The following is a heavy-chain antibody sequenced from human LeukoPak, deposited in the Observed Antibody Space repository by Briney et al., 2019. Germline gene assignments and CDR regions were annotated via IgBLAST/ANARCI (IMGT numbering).Heavy chain of an antibody. CDR1: GSTFSSYW. CDR2: IKEDGSEK. Sequence: PGGSLRLSCAASGSTFSSYWMSWVRQAPGKGLEWVANIKEDGSEKYYVDSVKGRSIISRDNAKNSLFLQMNSLRAEDTAVYYCARDLSLDYWGQGTLVTISS. CDR3: ARDLSLDY. V-gene: IGHV3-7*04. J-gene: IGHJ4*02.